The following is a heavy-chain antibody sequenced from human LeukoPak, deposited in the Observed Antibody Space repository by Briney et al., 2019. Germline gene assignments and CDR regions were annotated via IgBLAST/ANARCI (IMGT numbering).Heavy chain of an antibody. CDR3: ARGPRYSSGWYPSRGYFDY. D-gene: IGHD6-19*01. J-gene: IGHJ4*02. CDR1: GGSISSGGYS. CDR2: IYHSGST. Sequence: PSQTLSLTCAVSGGSISSGGYSWSWIRQPPGKGLEWIGYIYHSGSTYYNPSLKSRVTISVDTSKNQFSLKLSSVTAADTAVYYCARGPRYSSGWYPSRGYFDYWGQGTLVTVSS. V-gene: IGHV4-30-4*07.